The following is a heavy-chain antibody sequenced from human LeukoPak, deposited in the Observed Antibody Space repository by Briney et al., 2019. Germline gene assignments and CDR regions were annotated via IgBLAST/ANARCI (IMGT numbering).Heavy chain of an antibody. J-gene: IGHJ6*03. CDR1: GGSISSSDYY. D-gene: IGHD3-22*01. Sequence: PSETLSLTCTVSGGSISSSDYYWGWIRQSPGKGLEGIGRLSYSGSTYYNPSLKSRVTISVDTSKNHFSLRLSSVTAADTAVYYCARLTHSYYSDTSGYYPYYYMDVWGKGTTVTVSS. CDR3: ARLTHSYYSDTSGYYPYYYMDV. CDR2: LSYSGST. V-gene: IGHV4-39*02.